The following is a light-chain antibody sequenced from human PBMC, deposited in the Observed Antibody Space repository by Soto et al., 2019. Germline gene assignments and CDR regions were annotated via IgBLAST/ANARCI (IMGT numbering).Light chain of an antibody. CDR2: DSS. V-gene: IGKV3-20*01. J-gene: IGKJ4*01. CDR1: QIVANNY. Sequence: EIVLTQSPGTLSLSPGERATLSCRASQIVANNYLAWYQQKPGQAPRFLIYDSSSRATGIPDRFSGSGSGTDFTLTISRLEPEDFAVYYCEQYGSSPRTLGGGTKVEIK. CDR3: EQYGSSPRT.